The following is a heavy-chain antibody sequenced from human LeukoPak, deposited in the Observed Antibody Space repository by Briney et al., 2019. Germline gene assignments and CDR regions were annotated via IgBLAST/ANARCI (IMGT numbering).Heavy chain of an antibody. V-gene: IGHV1-46*01. Sequence: ASVKVSCKASGYTFTGYYMHWVRQAPGQGLEWMGIINPSGGSTSYAQKFQGRVTMTRDMSTSTVYMELSSLRSEDTAVYYCARDPMVRGVILDYWGQGTLVTVSS. CDR3: ARDPMVRGVILDY. J-gene: IGHJ4*02. CDR1: GYTFTGYY. D-gene: IGHD3-10*01. CDR2: INPSGGST.